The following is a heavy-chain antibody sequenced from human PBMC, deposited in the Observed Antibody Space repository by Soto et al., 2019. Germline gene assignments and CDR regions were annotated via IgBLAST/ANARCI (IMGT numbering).Heavy chain of an antibody. CDR2: ISGGGDTT. CDR3: AKGRGGLGSLTPRVDF. Sequence: EVQLLESGGGLVQPGGSLRLSCAASGFTFNNYAMTWVRQAPGKGLEWVSAISGGGDTTSYADSVKGRFTVSRDGSKNTMYLEMSSLRAEDTALYYCAKGRGGLGSLTPRVDFWGQGTLVTVSP. J-gene: IGHJ4*02. D-gene: IGHD3-10*01. V-gene: IGHV3-23*01. CDR1: GFTFNNYA.